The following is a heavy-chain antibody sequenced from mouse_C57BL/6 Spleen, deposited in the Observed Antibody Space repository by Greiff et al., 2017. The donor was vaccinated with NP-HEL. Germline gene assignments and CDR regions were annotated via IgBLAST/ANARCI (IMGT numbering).Heavy chain of an antibody. CDR2: IDPETGGT. V-gene: IGHV1-15*01. J-gene: IGHJ2*01. CDR3: TRRGATGNGDYFDY. Sequence: QVQLQQSGAELVRPGASVTLSCKASGYTFTDYEMHWVKQTPVHGLEWIGAIDPETGGTAYNQKFKGKAILTADKSSSTAYMELRSLTSEDSAVYYCTRRGATGNGDYFDYWGQGTTLTVSS. D-gene: IGHD4-1*01. CDR1: GYTFTDYE.